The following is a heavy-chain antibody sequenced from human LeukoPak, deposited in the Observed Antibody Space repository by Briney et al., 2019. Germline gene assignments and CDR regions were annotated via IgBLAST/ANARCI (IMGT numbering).Heavy chain of an antibody. D-gene: IGHD6-13*01. Sequence: ASVKVSCKVSGYTLTELSMHWVRQAPGKGLEWMGGFDPEDGETIYAQKFQGRVTMTEDTSTDTAYMELMRLTSDDTAVYYCARDPLTSTWSPYYFTLDVWGQGTTVSVSS. CDR1: GYTLTELS. CDR2: FDPEDGET. J-gene: IGHJ6*02. CDR3: ARDPLTSTWSPYYFTLDV. V-gene: IGHV1-24*01.